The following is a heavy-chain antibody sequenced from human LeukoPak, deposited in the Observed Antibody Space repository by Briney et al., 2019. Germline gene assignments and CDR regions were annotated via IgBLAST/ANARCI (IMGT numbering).Heavy chain of an antibody. CDR2: IIPIFGTA. CDR3: ARGPITMVRGVILRVYYYYMDV. J-gene: IGHJ6*03. Sequence: EASVKVSCKASGGTFSSYAISWVRQAPGQGLEWMGGIIPIFGTANYAQKFQGRVTITTDESTSTAFMELSSLRSEDTAVYYCARGPITMVRGVILRVYYYYMDVWGKGTTVTVSS. V-gene: IGHV1-69*05. CDR1: GGTFSSYA. D-gene: IGHD3-10*01.